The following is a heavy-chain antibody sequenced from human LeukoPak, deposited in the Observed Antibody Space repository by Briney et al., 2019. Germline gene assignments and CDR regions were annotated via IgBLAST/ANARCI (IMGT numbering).Heavy chain of an antibody. Sequence: ASVKVSCKVSGYTLTELSMHWVRQAPGKGLEWMGGFDPEDGETIYAQKFQGRVTMTEDTSTDTAYMELSSLRSEDTAVYYCATMSHYYGSGSYPDYWGQGILVTVSS. D-gene: IGHD3-10*01. J-gene: IGHJ4*02. CDR3: ATMSHYYGSGSYPDY. CDR1: GYTLTELS. V-gene: IGHV1-24*01. CDR2: FDPEDGET.